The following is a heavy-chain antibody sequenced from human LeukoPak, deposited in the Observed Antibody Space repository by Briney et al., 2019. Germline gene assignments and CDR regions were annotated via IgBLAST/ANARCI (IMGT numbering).Heavy chain of an antibody. CDR1: GFTFTSSA. J-gene: IGHJ4*02. D-gene: IGHD3-10*01. V-gene: IGHV1-58*01. CDR3: AADVYGSGRTFDY. Sequence: TSVKVSCKASGFTFTSSAVQWVRQARGQRLEWIGWIVVGSGNTNYAQKFQERDTITRDMSTSTAYMELSSLRSEDTAVYYCAADVYGSGRTFDYWGQGTLVTVSS. CDR2: IVVGSGNT.